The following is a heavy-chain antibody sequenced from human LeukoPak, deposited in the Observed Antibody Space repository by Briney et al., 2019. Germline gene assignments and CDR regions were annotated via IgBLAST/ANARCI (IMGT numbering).Heavy chain of an antibody. D-gene: IGHD3-10*01. V-gene: IGHV1-2*02. J-gene: IGHJ4*02. CDR1: GFTFSSYA. CDR3: ASPGNFDY. CDR2: INPNSGGT. Sequence: TGGSLRLSCAASGFTFSSYAMHWVRQAPGQGLEWMGWINPNSGGTNYAQKFQGRVTMTRDTSISTAYMELSRLRSDDTAVYYCASPGNFDYRGQGTLVTVSS.